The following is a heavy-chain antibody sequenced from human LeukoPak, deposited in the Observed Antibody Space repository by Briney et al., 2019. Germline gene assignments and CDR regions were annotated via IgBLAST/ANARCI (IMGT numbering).Heavy chain of an antibody. J-gene: IGHJ3*02. D-gene: IGHD3-10*01. CDR3: ARVWRLWFGESLDDAFDI. CDR1: GFTFSSYE. V-gene: IGHV3-21*01. Sequence: GGSLRLSCAASGFTFSSYEMNWVRQAPGKGLEWVSSISSSSSYIYYADSVKGRFTISRDNAKNSLYLQMNSLRAEDTAVYYCARVWRLWFGESLDDAFDIWGQGQWSPSLQ. CDR2: ISSSSSYI.